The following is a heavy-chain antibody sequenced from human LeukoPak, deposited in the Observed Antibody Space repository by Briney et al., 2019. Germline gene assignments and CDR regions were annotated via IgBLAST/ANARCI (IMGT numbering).Heavy chain of an antibody. CDR1: RYSIISGHY. CDR2: IYHSGST. Sequence: SEALSLTCTVSRYSIISGHYWGWIRQPPRKGLEWIGSIYHSGSTHYKPSLKSRVIISIDTSKNQFSLKLSSVTAADTAVYYCATVPMIVVVEPDYWGQGTLVTVSS. CDR3: ATVPMIVVVEPDY. V-gene: IGHV4-38-2*02. J-gene: IGHJ4*02. D-gene: IGHD3-22*01.